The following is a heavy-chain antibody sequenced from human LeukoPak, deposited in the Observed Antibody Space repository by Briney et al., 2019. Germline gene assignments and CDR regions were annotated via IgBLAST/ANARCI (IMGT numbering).Heavy chain of an antibody. CDR1: GYSINNGYY. CDR2: IYHSGRT. D-gene: IGHD3-3*01. CDR3: ARDETYSDFWSGSTEGGKGYYLDY. J-gene: IGHJ4*02. V-gene: IGHV4-38-2*02. Sequence: SETLSLTCSVSGYSINNGYYWGWIRQPPGKGLEWIGSIYHSGRTYYNPSLKNRVTISVDTSKDQFSLKLGSVTAADTAVYFCARDETYSDFWSGSTEGGKGYYLDYWGQGSLVTVSS.